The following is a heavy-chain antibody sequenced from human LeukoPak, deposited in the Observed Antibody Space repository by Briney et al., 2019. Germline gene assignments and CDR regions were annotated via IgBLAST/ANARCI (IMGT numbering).Heavy chain of an antibody. D-gene: IGHD5-18*01. V-gene: IGHV4-59*01. J-gene: IGHJ4*02. CDR1: GGSISSYY. CDR2: IYYSGST. CDR3: ARAAVQLWLEGCYFGY. Sequence: PSETLSLTCTVSGGSISSYYWSWIRQPPGKGLAWSGYIYYSGSTNYNPSLKSRVTISVDTSKNQFSLKLSSVTAADTAVYYCARAAVQLWLEGCYFGYWGQGTLVTVSS.